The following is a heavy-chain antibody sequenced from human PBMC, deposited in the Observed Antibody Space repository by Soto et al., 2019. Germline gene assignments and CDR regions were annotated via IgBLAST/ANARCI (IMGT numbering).Heavy chain of an antibody. V-gene: IGHV1-3*01. CDR1: GYTFTSYA. Sequence: ASVKVSCKASGYTFTSYAMHWVRQAPGQRLEWMGWINAGNGNTKYSQKFQGRVTITRDTSASTAYMELSSLRSEDTAVYYCARDGPYDILTGYHRGGMDVWGQGTTVTVSS. CDR3: ARDGPYDILTGYHRGGMDV. D-gene: IGHD3-9*01. CDR2: INAGNGNT. J-gene: IGHJ6*02.